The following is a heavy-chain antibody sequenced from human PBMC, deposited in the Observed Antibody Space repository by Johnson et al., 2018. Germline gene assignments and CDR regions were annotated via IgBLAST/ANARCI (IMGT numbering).Heavy chain of an antibody. V-gene: IGHV1-69*01. CDR2: IIVMFGTA. Sequence: QVQLVESGAEVKKPGSSVRVSCKASGGTFNSNTINWVRQAPGQGLEWMGGIIVMFGTAIYAQKFQGRVTITADESTSTAYMEMSSLRSDDTALYYWASSLRRDHGLDFWGQGTAVTVSS. CDR3: ASSLRRDHGLDF. D-gene: IGHD1-14*01. J-gene: IGHJ6*02. CDR1: GGTFNSNT.